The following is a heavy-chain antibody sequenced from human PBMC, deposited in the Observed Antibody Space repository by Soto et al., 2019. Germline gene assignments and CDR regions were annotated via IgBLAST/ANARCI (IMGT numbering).Heavy chain of an antibody. V-gene: IGHV4-31*03. J-gene: IGHJ6*02. CDR3: ARGSDEWSGYLRALYYGMDV. D-gene: IGHD3-3*01. Sequence: QVQLQESGPGLVKPSQTLSLTCTVSGGSISSGGYYWSWIRQHPGKGLEWIGYIDYSGSTYYNPSLKSRVTISVDTSKNQFSLKLSSVTAADTAVYYCARGSDEWSGYLRALYYGMDVWGQGTTVTLSS. CDR1: GGSISSGGYY. CDR2: IDYSGST.